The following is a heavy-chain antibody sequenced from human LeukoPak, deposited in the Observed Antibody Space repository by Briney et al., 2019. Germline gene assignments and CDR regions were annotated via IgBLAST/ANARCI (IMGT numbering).Heavy chain of an antibody. CDR3: ARLPYCSSATCHNNWFDS. J-gene: IGHJ5*01. V-gene: IGHV5-51*01. CDR2: IYPGDSDT. D-gene: IGHD2-2*01. Sequence: GESLKISCKGSGYSFISYWLGWVRQMPGKGLEWMGIIYPGDSDTRYSPSFQGQVTISADKSISTAYLQWSSLKASDTAMYYCARLPYCSSATCHNNWFDSWGQGTQVTVSS. CDR1: GYSFISYW.